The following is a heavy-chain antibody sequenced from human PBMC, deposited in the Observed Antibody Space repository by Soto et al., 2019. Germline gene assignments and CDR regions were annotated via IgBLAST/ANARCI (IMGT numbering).Heavy chain of an antibody. V-gene: IGHV3-30-3*01. CDR3: ARDLKYYYDSSGYYGAGY. J-gene: IGHJ4*02. CDR2: ISYDGSNK. CDR1: GFTFSSYA. Sequence: VQLLESGGGLVQPGGSLRLSCAASGFTFSSYAMHWVRQAPGKGLEWVAVISYDGSNKYYADSVKGRFTISRDNSKNTLYLQMNSLRAEDTAVYYCARDLKYYYDSSGYYGAGYWGQGTLVTVSS. D-gene: IGHD3-22*01.